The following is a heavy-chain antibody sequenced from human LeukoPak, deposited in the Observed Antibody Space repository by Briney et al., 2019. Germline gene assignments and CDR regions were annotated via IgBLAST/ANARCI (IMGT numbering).Heavy chain of an antibody. Sequence: GASVKVSCKVSGYTLTELSMHWVRQAPRKGLEWMGGFDPEDGETIYAQKFQGRVTMTEDTSTDTAYMELSSLRSEDTAVYYCATGYCSGGSCYSHYYYYGMDVWGQGTTVTVSS. J-gene: IGHJ6*02. CDR1: GYTLTELS. D-gene: IGHD2-15*01. CDR3: ATGYCSGGSCYSHYYYYGMDV. V-gene: IGHV1-24*01. CDR2: FDPEDGET.